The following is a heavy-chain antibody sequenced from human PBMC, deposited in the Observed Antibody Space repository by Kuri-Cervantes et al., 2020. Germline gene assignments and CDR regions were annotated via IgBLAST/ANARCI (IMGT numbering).Heavy chain of an antibody. Sequence: ASVKVSCKASGYTFTSYYMHWVRQAPGQGLEWMGIINPSGGSPSYAHKFQGRVTMTRDTSTSAVYLELSSLRSEDTAVYYCARGPYGDYSRYFDLWGRGTLVTVSS. CDR2: INPSGGSP. V-gene: IGHV1-46*01. CDR1: GYTFTSYY. J-gene: IGHJ2*01. CDR3: ARGPYGDYSRYFDL. D-gene: IGHD4-17*01.